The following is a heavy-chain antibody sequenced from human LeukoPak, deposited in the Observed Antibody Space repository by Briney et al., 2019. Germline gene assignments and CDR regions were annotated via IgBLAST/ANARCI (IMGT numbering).Heavy chain of an antibody. Sequence: GGSLRLSCAASGFTFSNYAMSWVRQAPGRGLEWVSTISGSGANTYYADSVKGRFTISRDNSKNALYLQMNSLRADDTAIYYCAKGRALEVVAAFNYWGQGTVVTASS. CDR1: GFTFSNYA. D-gene: IGHD2-15*01. CDR3: AKGRALEVVAAFNY. J-gene: IGHJ4*02. CDR2: ISGSGANT. V-gene: IGHV3-23*01.